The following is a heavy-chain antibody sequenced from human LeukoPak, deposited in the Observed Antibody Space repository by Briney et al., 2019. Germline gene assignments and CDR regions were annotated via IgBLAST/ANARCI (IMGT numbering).Heavy chain of an antibody. D-gene: IGHD4-17*01. CDR1: GFTFSSYG. V-gene: IGHV3-33*01. Sequence: GGSLRLSCAASGFTFSSYGMHWVRQAPGKGLEWVAVIWYNGSNKCYTDSMKGRFTISRDNSKNTLYLQMNSLRAEDTAVYFCARGPLYDYGDYHFDYWGQGTLVTVSS. J-gene: IGHJ4*02. CDR2: IWYNGSNK. CDR3: ARGPLYDYGDYHFDY.